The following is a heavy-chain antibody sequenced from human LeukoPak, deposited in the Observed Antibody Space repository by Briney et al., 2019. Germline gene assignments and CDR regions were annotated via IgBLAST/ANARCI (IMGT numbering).Heavy chain of an antibody. V-gene: IGHV4-61*08. CDR3: ARNRMATIVHDAYDI. CDR1: GGSISSGGYY. CDR2: IYYSGST. J-gene: IGHJ3*02. Sequence: SETLSLTCAVSGGSISSGGYYWSWIRQPPGTGLEWIGYIYYSGSTNYNPSLKSRVTISVDTSKNQFSLKLSSVTAADTAVYYCARNRMATIVHDAYDIWGQGTMVTVSS. D-gene: IGHD5-24*01.